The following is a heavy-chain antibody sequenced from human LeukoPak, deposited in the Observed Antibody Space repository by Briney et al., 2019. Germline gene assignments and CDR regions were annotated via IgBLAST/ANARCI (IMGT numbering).Heavy chain of an antibody. V-gene: IGHV4-39*01. J-gene: IGHJ5*01. CDR2: VYYGRTT. CDR3: VRHDGRGGATMGAFDS. CDR1: AASISSSSHH. Sequence: SETLSLTCTVSAASISSSSHHWGWIRQSPGKGLEWIGSVYYGRTTYYSPSLDSRVTISLDTSANQFSLQLNSVTAADTAVYYCVRHDGRGGATMGAFDSWGQGSLVTVSS. D-gene: IGHD4/OR15-4a*01.